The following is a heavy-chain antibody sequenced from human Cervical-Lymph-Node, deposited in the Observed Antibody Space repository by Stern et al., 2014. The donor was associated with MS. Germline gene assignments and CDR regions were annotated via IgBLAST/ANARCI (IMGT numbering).Heavy chain of an antibody. CDR1: GFTFNDYY. Sequence: VQLEESGGGLVKPGGSLRLSCAASGFTFNDYYMSWIRQAPGKGLEFISYITISGTTISYADSVKGRFTISRDNAKNSLYLQMNSLRAEDTAVYFCARSPRRLDIHAFDIWGQGTMVTVSS. V-gene: IGHV3-11*01. D-gene: IGHD2-15*01. J-gene: IGHJ3*02. CDR2: ITISGTTI. CDR3: ARSPRRLDIHAFDI.